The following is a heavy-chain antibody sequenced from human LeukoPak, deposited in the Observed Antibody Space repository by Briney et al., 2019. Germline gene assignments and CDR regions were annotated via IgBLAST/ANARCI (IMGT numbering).Heavy chain of an antibody. CDR2: IYTSGST. J-gene: IGHJ6*02. CDR1: GGSISSGSYY. V-gene: IGHV4-61*02. CDR3: ARTLVRGVVGRGYYYYGMDV. Sequence: SQTLSLTCTVSGGSISSGSYYWSWIRQPAGKGLEGIGRIYTSGSTNYNPSLKSRVTISVDTSKNQFSLKLSSVTAADTAVYYCARTLVRGVVGRGYYYYGMDVWGQGTTVTVSS. D-gene: IGHD3-10*01.